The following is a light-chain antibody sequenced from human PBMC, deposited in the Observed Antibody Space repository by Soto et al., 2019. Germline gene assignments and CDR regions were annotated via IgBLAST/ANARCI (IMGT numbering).Light chain of an antibody. CDR2: SAS. Sequence: DIQMTQSPSSLSASVGDRVTITCRASQTINKNLNWYQQKPGQATNLLIYSASDFQSGVPSRFSGSGSGTEFTLNISGLQPEDFATYYCQQSFRTPYTFGQGTDLEI. CDR3: QQSFRTPYT. J-gene: IGKJ2*01. CDR1: QTINKN. V-gene: IGKV1-39*01.